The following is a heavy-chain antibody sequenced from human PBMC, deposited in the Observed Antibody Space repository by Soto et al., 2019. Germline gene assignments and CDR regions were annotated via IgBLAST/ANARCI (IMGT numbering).Heavy chain of an antibody. V-gene: IGHV4-39*01. D-gene: IGHD3-10*01. CDR2: IYYSGST. Sequence: SETLSLTCTVSGGSISSSSYYWGWIRQPPGKGLEWIGSIYYSGSTYYNPSLKSRVTISVDTSKNQFSLKLSSVTAADTAVYYCARGIGSGSYYYWGQGTLVTVSS. CDR3: ARGIGSGSYYY. J-gene: IGHJ4*02. CDR1: GGSISSSSYY.